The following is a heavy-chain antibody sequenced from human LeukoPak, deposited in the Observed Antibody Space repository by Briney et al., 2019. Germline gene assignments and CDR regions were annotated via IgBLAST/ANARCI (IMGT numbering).Heavy chain of an antibody. CDR3: ARDDAGYSAEGNWFDP. CDR2: IYYSGST. D-gene: IGHD3-16*02. Sequence: PSETLSLTCAVSGGSISSYYWSWIRQPPGKGLEWIGSIYYSGSTYYNPSLKSRVTISVDTSKNQFSLKLSSVTAADTAVYYCARDDAGYSAEGNWFDPWGQGTLVTVSS. J-gene: IGHJ5*02. CDR1: GGSISSYY. V-gene: IGHV4-39*07.